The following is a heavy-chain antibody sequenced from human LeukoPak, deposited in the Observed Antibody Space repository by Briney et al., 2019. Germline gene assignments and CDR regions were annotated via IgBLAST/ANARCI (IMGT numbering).Heavy chain of an antibody. J-gene: IGHJ4*02. CDR3: ASAYYYGSGSYLY. D-gene: IGHD3-10*01. CDR2: IYYSGRA. Sequence: SQTLSLTCTVSGGSISSGDYYWSWIRQPPGKGLEGNGYIYYSGRASHNPSLKSRVTISVDTSKHQFSLKLSSVPAADTAVHYCASAYYYGSGSYLYWGQGTLVTVSS. CDR1: GGSISSGDYY. V-gene: IGHV4-30-4*01.